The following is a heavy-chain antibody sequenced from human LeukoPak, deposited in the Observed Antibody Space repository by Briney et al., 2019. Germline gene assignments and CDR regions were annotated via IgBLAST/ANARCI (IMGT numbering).Heavy chain of an antibody. D-gene: IGHD3-10*01. V-gene: IGHV4-30-4*08. J-gene: IGHJ3*02. Sequence: PSQTLSLTCTVSGGSISSGDYYWSWIRQPPGKGLEWIGYIYYSGRTYYNPSLKSRVTISVDTSKNQFSLKLSSVTAADTAVYYCARESTRLLWFGELFPDAFDIWGQGTMVTVSS. CDR2: IYYSGRT. CDR3: ARESTRLLWFGELFPDAFDI. CDR1: GGSISSGDYY.